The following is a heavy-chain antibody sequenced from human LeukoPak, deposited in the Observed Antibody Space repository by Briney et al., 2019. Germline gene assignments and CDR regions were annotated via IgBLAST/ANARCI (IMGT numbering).Heavy chain of an antibody. D-gene: IGHD1-26*01. CDR3: ASLLFGFSTIVGATTSDY. J-gene: IGHJ4*02. Sequence: GGSLRLSCAASGFTFSSYEMNWVRQAPGKGLEWVSYISSSGSTIYYADSVKGRFTISRDNAKNSLYLQMNSLRAEDTAVYYCASLLFGFSTIVGATTSDYWGQGTLVTVSS. V-gene: IGHV3-48*03. CDR2: ISSSGSTI. CDR1: GFTFSSYE.